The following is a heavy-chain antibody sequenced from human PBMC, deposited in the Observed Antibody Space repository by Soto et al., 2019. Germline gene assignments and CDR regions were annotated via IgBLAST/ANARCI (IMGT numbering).Heavy chain of an antibody. V-gene: IGHV1-3*01. D-gene: IGHD6-19*01. J-gene: IGHJ3*02. Sequence: ASVKVSCKASGYTFTSYAMHWVRQASGQRLEWMGWINAGNGNTKYSQKFQGRVTITRDTSASTAYMELSSLRSEDTAVYYCAREWLAVAGMGFAFDIWGQGTMVTVSS. CDR3: AREWLAVAGMGFAFDI. CDR1: GYTFTSYA. CDR2: INAGNGNT.